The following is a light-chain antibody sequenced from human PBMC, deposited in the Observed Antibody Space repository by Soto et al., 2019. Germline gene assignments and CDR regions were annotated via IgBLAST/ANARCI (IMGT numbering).Light chain of an antibody. CDR3: SSYTSSSTLVV. CDR2: EVS. V-gene: IGLV2-14*01. CDR1: SSDVGGYNY. Sequence: QSALTQPASVSGSPGQSITMSSTGTSSDVGGYNYVSWYQQHPGKAPKLMIYEVSNRPSGVSNRFSGSKSGNTASLTISGLQAEDEADYYCSSYTSSSTLVVFGGGTQLTVL. J-gene: IGLJ2*01.